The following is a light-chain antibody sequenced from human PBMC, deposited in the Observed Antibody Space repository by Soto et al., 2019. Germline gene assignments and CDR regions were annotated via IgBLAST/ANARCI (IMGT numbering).Light chain of an antibody. CDR1: SSDVGGYDH. CDR3: SSDAGNYNYV. CDR2: EVT. Sequence: QSLLTQPHSASGCPGQSVTIPCTGTSSDVGGYDHVSWYQQHPGKAPKLMIYEVTKRPAGVPDRVSGSKSGNTASLTVSGLQAEDEADYYCSSDAGNYNYVFGTGTKVTVL. V-gene: IGLV2-8*01. J-gene: IGLJ1*01.